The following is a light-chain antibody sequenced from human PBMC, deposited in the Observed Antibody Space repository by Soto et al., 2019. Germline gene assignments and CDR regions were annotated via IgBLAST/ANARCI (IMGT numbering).Light chain of an antibody. Sequence: ESMPTKSLITLALTLREGATLSFRPTQDVANYLAWYQQKPGQAPRLLIYASSNRATGIAARFSGSGYGTDFNLTISSLQPEDFAAYYCQQRDNRPHTFGQGTKVDIK. CDR2: ASS. CDR3: QQRDNRPHT. J-gene: IGKJ1*01. V-gene: IGKV3-11*01. CDR1: QDVANY.